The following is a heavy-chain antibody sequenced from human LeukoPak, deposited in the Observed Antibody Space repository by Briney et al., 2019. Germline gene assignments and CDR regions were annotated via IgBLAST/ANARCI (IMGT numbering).Heavy chain of an antibody. CDR2: ISNDGSNK. Sequence: PGGSLRLSCAASGFSFSSFVMHWVRQAPGKGLEWVALISNDGSNKNYADSVKGRFTISRDNSKNTLNLQMNSLRAEDTAVYYFAKDPEYSYGYSFDYWGQGTLVTVSS. V-gene: IGHV3-30*18. D-gene: IGHD5-18*01. CDR3: AKDPEYSYGYSFDY. CDR1: GFSFSSFV. J-gene: IGHJ4*02.